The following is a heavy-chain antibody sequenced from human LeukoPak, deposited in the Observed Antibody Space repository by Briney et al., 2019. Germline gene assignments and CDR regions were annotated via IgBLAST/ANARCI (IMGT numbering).Heavy chain of an antibody. J-gene: IGHJ3*02. CDR2: ISSSSSYI. CDR1: GFTFSSYS. Sequence: GGSLRLSCAASGFTFSSYSMNWVRQAPGKGLEWVSSISSSSSYIYYADSVKGRFTISRDNAKNSLYLQMNSLRAEDTAVYYCARVAYGDYFAFDIWGQGTMVTVSS. CDR3: ARVAYGDYFAFDI. D-gene: IGHD4-17*01. V-gene: IGHV3-21*01.